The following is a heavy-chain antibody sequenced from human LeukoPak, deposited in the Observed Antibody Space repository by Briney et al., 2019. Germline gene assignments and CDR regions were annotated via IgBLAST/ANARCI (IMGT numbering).Heavy chain of an antibody. CDR2: INPGGGST. D-gene: IGHD3-16*02. J-gene: IGHJ2*01. V-gene: IGHV1-46*01. Sequence: ASVKVSCKASGYTFTTKYIHWVRQAPGQGLDWMGMINPGGGSTTYAQKFQGRVTMTRDTSTSTVYMELSGLRSEDTALYYCATAGGIIEFFDLWGRGALVTVSS. CDR3: ATAGGIIEFFDL. CDR1: GYTFTTKY.